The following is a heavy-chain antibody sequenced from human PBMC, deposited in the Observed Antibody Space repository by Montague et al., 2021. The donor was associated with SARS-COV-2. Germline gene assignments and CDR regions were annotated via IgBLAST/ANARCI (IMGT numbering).Heavy chain of an antibody. CDR3: ARDTEVEIRTYSYYKMDV. D-gene: IGHD2-21*01. CDR1: GGSVNSGNYY. V-gene: IGHV4-61*02. CDR2: ISTSGNT. Sequence: TLSLTCTVSGGSVNSGNYYWSWIRQPAGKRLEWMGRISTSGNTNYNPSLKSRLSILVDTSKNQFSLNLRSVTAADTAVYYCARDTEVEIRTYSYYKMDVWGLGTTAPV. J-gene: IGHJ6*02.